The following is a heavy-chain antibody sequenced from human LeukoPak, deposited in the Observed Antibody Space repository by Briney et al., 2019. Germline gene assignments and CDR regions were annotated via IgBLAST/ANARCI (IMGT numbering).Heavy chain of an antibody. CDR3: AKVLEMATPYQGIDY. V-gene: IGHV3-33*06. Sequence: GGSLRLSCAASGFTFSSYGMHWVRQAPGKGLEWVAVIWYDGSNKYCADSVKGRFTISRDNSKNTLYLQMNSLRAEDTAVYYCAKVLEMATPYQGIDYWGQGTLVTVSS. J-gene: IGHJ4*02. D-gene: IGHD5-24*01. CDR2: IWYDGSNK. CDR1: GFTFSSYG.